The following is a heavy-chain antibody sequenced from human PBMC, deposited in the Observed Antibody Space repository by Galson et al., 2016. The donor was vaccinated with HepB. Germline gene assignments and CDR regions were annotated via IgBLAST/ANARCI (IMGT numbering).Heavy chain of an antibody. J-gene: IGHJ3*02. D-gene: IGHD6-6*01. CDR1: GYTFTNYW. V-gene: IGHV5-51*01. CDR2: IYPGDSDT. CDR3: ARHVLSIDDAFDI. Sequence: QSGAEVKKPGESPKISCKGSGYTFTNYWIDWVRQMPGKGLEWMGSIYPGDSDTRYSPSFQGQVTISADKSISTAYLQWSSLKASDTAMYYCARHVLSIDDAFDIWGQGTMVTVSS.